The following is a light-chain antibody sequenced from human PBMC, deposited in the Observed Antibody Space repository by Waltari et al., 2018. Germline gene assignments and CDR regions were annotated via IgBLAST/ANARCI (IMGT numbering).Light chain of an antibody. Sequence: QSALTQPASVSGSPGQSITIPCTGTSSDVGSYNLFSWYQQHPGKAPKLMIHEGSKRPSGVSNRFSGSKSGNTASLTISGLQAEDEADYYCCSYAGSSTFYWVFGGGTKLTVL. CDR2: EGS. CDR1: SSDVGSYNL. CDR3: CSYAGSSTFYWV. J-gene: IGLJ3*02. V-gene: IGLV2-23*03.